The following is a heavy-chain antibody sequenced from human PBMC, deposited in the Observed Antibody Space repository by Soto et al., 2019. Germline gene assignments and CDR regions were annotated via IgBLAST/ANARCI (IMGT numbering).Heavy chain of an antibody. CDR3: AKERTYSVAAGFDY. Sequence: QVQLVDSGGGVVQPGRSLRIYCAASGFTFTTYGMHWVRRAPGKGLERVAVISYDGSHAYYANSVKGRFTISRDNSKNTLYLQSNSLRAEDTAVYYCAKERTYSVAAGFDYWGRGTLVTVSS. CDR1: GFTFTTYG. V-gene: IGHV3-30*18. D-gene: IGHD1-26*01. CDR2: ISYDGSHA. J-gene: IGHJ4*02.